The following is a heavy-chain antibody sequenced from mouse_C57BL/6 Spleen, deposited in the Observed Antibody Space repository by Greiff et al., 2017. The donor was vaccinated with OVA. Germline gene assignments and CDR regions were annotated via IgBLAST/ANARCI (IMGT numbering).Heavy chain of an antibody. CDR1: GYTFTDYE. J-gene: IGHJ1*03. CDR2: IDPETGGT. D-gene: IGHD1-2*01. V-gene: IGHV1-15*01. Sequence: QVQLQQSGAELVRPGASVTLSCKASGYTFTDYEMHWVKQTPVHGLEWIGAIDPETGGTAYNQKFKGKAILTADKSSSTAYMELRSLTSEDSAVYYCTRGLYYGPDFDVWGTGTTVTVSS. CDR3: TRGLYYGPDFDV.